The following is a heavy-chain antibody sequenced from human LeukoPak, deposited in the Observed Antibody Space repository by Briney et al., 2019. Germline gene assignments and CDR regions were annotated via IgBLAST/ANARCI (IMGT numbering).Heavy chain of an antibody. CDR2: IIPILGIA. V-gene: IGHV1-69*04. CDR1: GGTFSSYA. J-gene: IGHJ5*02. Sequence: SVKVSCTASGGTFSSYAISWVRQAPGQGLEWMGRIIPILGIANYAQKFQGRVTITADKSTSTAYMELSSLRSEDTAVYYCARGVVTAIRGFDPWGQGTLVTVSS. CDR3: ARGVVTAIRGFDP. D-gene: IGHD2-21*02.